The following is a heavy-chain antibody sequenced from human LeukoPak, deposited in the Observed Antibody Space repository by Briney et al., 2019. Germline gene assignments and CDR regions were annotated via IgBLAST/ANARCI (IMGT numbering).Heavy chain of an antibody. V-gene: IGHV4-59*02. CDR3: ARRPIARCFGVDNWFDP. J-gene: IGHJ5*02. D-gene: IGHD3-3*01. CDR1: GASVSNYY. CDR2: IYYSGST. Sequence: SETLSLTCTVSGASVSNYYWNWIRQPPGKGLEWIGCIYYSGSTNYNPSLMSRVTISVDTSKNQFSLKLTSLTAADTAVYFCARRPIARCFGVDNWFDPWGQGTLVTVSS.